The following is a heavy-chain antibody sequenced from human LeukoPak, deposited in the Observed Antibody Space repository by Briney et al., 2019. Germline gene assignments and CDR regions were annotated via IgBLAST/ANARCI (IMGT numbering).Heavy chain of an antibody. CDR1: GYTFTSYG. CDR3: ARSPPGSGSYVKWFDP. V-gene: IGHV1-18*01. CDR2: ISAYNGNT. D-gene: IGHD3-10*01. J-gene: IGHJ5*02. Sequence: GASVKVSCKASGYTFTSYGISWVRQAPGQGLEWMGWISAYNGNTNYAQKFQGRVTMTGDTSTDTAYMELSSLRSEDTAVYYCARSPPGSGSYVKWFDPWGQGTLVTVSS.